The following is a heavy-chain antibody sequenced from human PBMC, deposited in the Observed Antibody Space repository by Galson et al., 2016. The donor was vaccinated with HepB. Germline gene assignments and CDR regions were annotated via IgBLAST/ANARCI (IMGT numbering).Heavy chain of an antibody. CDR1: GGTLNNYP. J-gene: IGHJ4*02. V-gene: IGHV1-69*06. CDR2: IIPIFGAK. CDR3: AGDRRSSWGLNYFDY. Sequence: SVKVSCKASGGTLNNYPISWVRQAPGQGLEWMGGIIPIFGAKNYAQMFKGRVTITADKSTNTAFMQRSSLRSDDTAVYYCAGDRRSSWGLNYFDYWGQGTLVTVSS. D-gene: IGHD6-13*01.